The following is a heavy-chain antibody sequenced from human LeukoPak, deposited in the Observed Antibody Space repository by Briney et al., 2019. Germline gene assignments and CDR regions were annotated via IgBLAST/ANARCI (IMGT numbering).Heavy chain of an antibody. D-gene: IGHD6-19*01. J-gene: IGHJ3*02. CDR2: ISGSGGST. CDR3: AREGAYSSGWYVGGAFDI. V-gene: IGHV3-23*01. Sequence: PGGSLRLSCAASGFTFSIYAMSWVRQAPGKGLEWVSAISGSGGSTYYTDSVKGRFTISRDNAKNSLYLQMNSLRAEDTAVYYCAREGAYSSGWYVGGAFDIWGQGTMVTVSS. CDR1: GFTFSIYA.